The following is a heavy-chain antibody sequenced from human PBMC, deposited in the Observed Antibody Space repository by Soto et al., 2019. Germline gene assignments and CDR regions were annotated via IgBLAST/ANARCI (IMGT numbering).Heavy chain of an antibody. V-gene: IGHV4-59*08. J-gene: IGHJ3*02. CDR2: IYYSGGT. D-gene: IGHD3-16*01. CDR3: ARGLGHAFDI. CDR1: GGSISSYY. Sequence: SETLSLTCTVSGGSISSYYWSWIRQPPGKGLEWIGYIYYSGGTNYNPSLKSRVTISVDTSKNQFSLKLSSVTAADTAVYYCARGLGHAFDIWGQGTMVTVSS.